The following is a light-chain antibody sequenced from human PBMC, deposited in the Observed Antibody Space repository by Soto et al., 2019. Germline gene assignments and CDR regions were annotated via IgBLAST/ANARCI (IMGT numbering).Light chain of an antibody. Sequence: EIVLTQSPGTLSLSPGERATLSCRASQSVSSSYFAWYPQKPGQAPRLLIYGASSRATGIPDRFSGSGSGTDFPLTISILEPAGFAVYYCQNYGCCLFTFGPRTIIVIK. CDR3: QNYGCCLFT. J-gene: IGKJ3*01. CDR2: GAS. V-gene: IGKV3-20*01. CDR1: QSVSSSY.